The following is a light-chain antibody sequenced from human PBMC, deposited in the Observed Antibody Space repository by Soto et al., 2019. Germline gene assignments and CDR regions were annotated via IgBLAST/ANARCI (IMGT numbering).Light chain of an antibody. Sequence: QSALTQPASVSGSPGQSVTISCTGTSSDIGGYNYVSWYQQHPGKVPKLMIFEVSNRPSGVSYRFSGSKSGNTASLTISGLQAEDEADYHCSSYTGSSTLYVFGTGTKVT. CDR3: SSYTGSSTLYV. CDR1: SSDIGGYNY. V-gene: IGLV2-14*01. CDR2: EVS. J-gene: IGLJ1*01.